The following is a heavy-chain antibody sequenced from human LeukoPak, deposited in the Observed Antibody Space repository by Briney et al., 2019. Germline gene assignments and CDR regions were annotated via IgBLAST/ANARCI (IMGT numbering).Heavy chain of an antibody. V-gene: IGHV3-74*01. Sequence: GGSLRLSCAASGFTLTTYWMHWVRQAPGKGLVWVSHINSDGSITSYADSVKGRFTISRDNAKNTLYLQMNSLRAEDTAVYYCARDAVDTANAVWGQGTTVTVSS. D-gene: IGHD5-18*01. CDR3: ARDAVDTANAV. J-gene: IGHJ6*02. CDR2: INSDGSIT. CDR1: GFTLTTYW.